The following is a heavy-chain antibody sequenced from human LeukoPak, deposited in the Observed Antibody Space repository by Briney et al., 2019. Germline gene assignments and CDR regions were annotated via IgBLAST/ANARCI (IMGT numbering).Heavy chain of an antibody. V-gene: IGHV4-34*01. D-gene: IGHD3-10*01. CDR1: GGSFSGYY. CDR3: AGYDGSGSYYGWFDP. CDR2: INHSGST. J-gene: IGHJ5*02. Sequence: SETLSLTCAVSGGSFSGYYWSWICHPPGKGLEWIGEINHSGSTNYNPSLKRRVTISVDTSKNQFSLKLSSVTAADTAVYYCAGYDGSGSYYGWFDPWGQGTLVTVSS.